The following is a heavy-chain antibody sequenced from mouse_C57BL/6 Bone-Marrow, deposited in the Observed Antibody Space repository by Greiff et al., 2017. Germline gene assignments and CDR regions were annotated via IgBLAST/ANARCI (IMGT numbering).Heavy chain of an antibody. V-gene: IGHV1-64*01. CDR2: IHPNSGST. CDR1: GYTFTSYW. Sequence: QVQLQQPGAELVKPGASVKLSCKASGYTFTSYWMHWVKQRPGQGLEWIGMIHPNSGSTNYNEKFKSKATLTVDKSSSTAYMQLSSLTSEDSAVYYCARDYYGSFYYFDYWGQGTTLTVSS. CDR3: ARDYYGSFYYFDY. D-gene: IGHD1-1*01. J-gene: IGHJ2*01.